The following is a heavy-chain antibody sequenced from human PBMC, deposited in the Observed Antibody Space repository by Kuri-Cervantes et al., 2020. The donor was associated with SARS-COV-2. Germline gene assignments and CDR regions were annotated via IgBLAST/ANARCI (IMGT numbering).Heavy chain of an antibody. CDR2: ISSSGSTI. CDR3: ARDGLWFGELY. Sequence: GESLKISCAASGFTFGSYEMNWVRQAPGKGLEWVSYISSSGSTIYYADSVKGRFTISRDNAKNSLYLQMNSLRAEDTAVYYCARDGLWFGELYWGQGTLVTVSS. V-gene: IGHV3-48*03. J-gene: IGHJ4*02. CDR1: GFTFGSYE. D-gene: IGHD3-10*01.